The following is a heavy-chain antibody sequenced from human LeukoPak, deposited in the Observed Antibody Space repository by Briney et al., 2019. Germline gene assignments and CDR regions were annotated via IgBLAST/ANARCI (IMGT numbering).Heavy chain of an antibody. CDR2: INPSGGST. J-gene: IGHJ3*02. V-gene: IGHV1-46*01. Sequence: ASVKVSCKASGYTFTSYYMHWVRQAPGQGLEWMGIINPSGGSTSYAQKFQGRVTMTRDMSTSTVYMELSSLRSEDTAAYYCARDGPFLGGNDAFDIWGQGTMVTVSS. D-gene: IGHD3-3*02. CDR3: ARDGPFLGGNDAFDI. CDR1: GYTFTSYY.